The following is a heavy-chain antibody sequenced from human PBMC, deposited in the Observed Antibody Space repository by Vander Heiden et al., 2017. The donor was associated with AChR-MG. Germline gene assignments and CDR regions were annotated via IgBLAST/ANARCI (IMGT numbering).Heavy chain of an antibody. Sequence: QITLTDAGPTLLKPPQTLTLPCTSSGLSLSTRGVGVGWNRQPPEKALEWLALIYWDDGKRYSTSLKSRLTITKDTSKNQVVLTMTNMGPVETATYYCAHSPGGHYDFWSGYLRVWFDPWGQGTLVTVSS. V-gene: IGHV2-5*02. CDR1: GLSLSTRGVG. CDR3: AHSPGGHYDFWSGYLRVWFDP. D-gene: IGHD3-3*01. CDR2: IYWDDGK. J-gene: IGHJ5*02.